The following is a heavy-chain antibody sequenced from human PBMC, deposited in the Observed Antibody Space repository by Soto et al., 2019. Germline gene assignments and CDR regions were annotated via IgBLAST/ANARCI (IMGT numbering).Heavy chain of an antibody. Sequence: SGPTLVNPTETLTLTCTVSGFSLSNARMGVSWIRQPPGKALEWLAHIFSNDEKSYSTSLKSRLTISKDTSKSQVVLTMTNMDPVDTATYYCARWGGSYSRYYYGMDVWGQGTTVTVSS. CDR2: IFSNDEK. D-gene: IGHD1-26*01. J-gene: IGHJ6*02. V-gene: IGHV2-26*01. CDR1: GFSLSNARMG. CDR3: ARWGGSYSRYYYGMDV.